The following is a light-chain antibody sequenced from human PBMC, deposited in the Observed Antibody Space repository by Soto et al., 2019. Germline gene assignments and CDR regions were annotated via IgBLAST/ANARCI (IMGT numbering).Light chain of an antibody. V-gene: IGKV1-5*01. J-gene: IGKJ1*01. CDR2: HAS. CDR3: QHYNSHSEA. Sequence: DIQMPQPPSTLSGSVGARVTITCRASQSISNWLAWYQQKPGTAPKLLIYHASTLESRVPSSFSGSGSETEFTLTISSLQPEDFATYDCQHYNSHSEAFGQGTKVDI. CDR1: QSISNW.